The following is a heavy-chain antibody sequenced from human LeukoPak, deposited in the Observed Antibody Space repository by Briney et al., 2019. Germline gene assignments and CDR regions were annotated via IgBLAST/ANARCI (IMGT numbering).Heavy chain of an antibody. CDR3: ARADIVVVPAAIGNWFDP. CDR2: INPNSGGT. CDR1: GYTFTGYY. D-gene: IGHD2-2*01. Sequence: ASVKVSCKASGYTFTGYYMHWVRQAPGQGLEWMGWINPNSGGTNYAQKFQGRVTMTRDTSISTAYMELSRLRSDDTAVYYCARADIVVVPAAIGNWFDPWGQGTLVTVSS. J-gene: IGHJ5*02. V-gene: IGHV1-2*02.